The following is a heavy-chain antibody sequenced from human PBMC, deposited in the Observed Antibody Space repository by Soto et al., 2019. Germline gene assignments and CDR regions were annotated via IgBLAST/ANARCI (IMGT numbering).Heavy chain of an antibody. Sequence: EVQLLESGGGLVQPGGSLRLSCAASGFTVSSYAMSWVRQAPGKGLEWVSAIRGSGGSTYYADSVKGRFTISRDNSKITLYLQMNSMRAEDTAVYYCAKGRHYCDSPRFSVGSLFDPWGQGTLVTVSS. CDR3: AKGRHYCDSPRFSVGSLFDP. CDR2: IRGSGGST. V-gene: IGHV3-23*01. J-gene: IGHJ5*02. D-gene: IGHD3-22*01. CDR1: GFTVSSYA.